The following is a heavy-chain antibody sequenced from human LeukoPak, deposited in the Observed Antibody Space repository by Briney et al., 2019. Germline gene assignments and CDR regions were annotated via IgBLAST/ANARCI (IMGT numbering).Heavy chain of an antibody. CDR2: IDQSGST. J-gene: IGHJ3*02. CDR1: GGSFSGYY. V-gene: IGHV4-34*01. Sequence: SETLSLTCAVYGGSFSGYYWSWIRQPPGKGLEWIGEIDQSGSTNYNTSLKSRVTISVDTSKNQFSLKLSSVTAADTAVYYCARPYYGSGSYSVHYAFDIWGQGTMVTVSS. CDR3: ARPYYGSGSYSVHYAFDI. D-gene: IGHD3-10*01.